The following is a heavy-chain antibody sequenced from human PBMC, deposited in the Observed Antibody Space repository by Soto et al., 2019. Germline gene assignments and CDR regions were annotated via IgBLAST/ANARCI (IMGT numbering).Heavy chain of an antibody. D-gene: IGHD5-18*01. J-gene: IGHJ6*02. CDR3: ARQGGMGDTAMVTGFVYYYYGMDV. V-gene: IGHV5-51*01. CDR2: IYPGDSDT. Sequence: PGESLKISCNGSGYSFTSYWIGWVRQMPGKGLEWMGIIYPGDSDTRYSPSFQGQVTISADKSISTAYLQWSSLKASDTAMYYCARQGGMGDTAMVTGFVYYYYGMDVWGQGTTVTVSS. CDR1: GYSFTSYW.